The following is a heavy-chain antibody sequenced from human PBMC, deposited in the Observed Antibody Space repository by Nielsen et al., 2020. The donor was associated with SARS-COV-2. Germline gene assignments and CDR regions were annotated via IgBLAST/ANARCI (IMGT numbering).Heavy chain of an antibody. CDR2: INSDGSST. D-gene: IGHD6-13*01. Sequence: GGSLRLSCAASAFTFSTYWMHWVRQAPGKGLVWVSRINSDGSSTSYADSVTGRFTISRDNAKNSLYLQMNSLRAEDTAVYYCARVSAAGMALYYFDYWGQGTLVTVSS. J-gene: IGHJ4*02. CDR1: AFTFSTYW. CDR3: ARVSAAGMALYYFDY. V-gene: IGHV3-74*01.